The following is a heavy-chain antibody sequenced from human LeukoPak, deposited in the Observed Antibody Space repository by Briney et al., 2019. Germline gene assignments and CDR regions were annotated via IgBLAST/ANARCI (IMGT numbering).Heavy chain of an antibody. CDR1: GGSIDGSY. Sequence: PSETLSLTCTVSGGSIDGSYWTWIRQPPGKGLEWIGYLYYSGSTNYNPSLKSRVTISVDTSKNQFSLKLSSVTAADTAVYYCARRGGDWNYYFDYWGQGTLVTVSS. V-gene: IGHV4-59*01. CDR2: LYYSGST. J-gene: IGHJ4*02. CDR3: ARRGGDWNYYFDY. D-gene: IGHD1-7*01.